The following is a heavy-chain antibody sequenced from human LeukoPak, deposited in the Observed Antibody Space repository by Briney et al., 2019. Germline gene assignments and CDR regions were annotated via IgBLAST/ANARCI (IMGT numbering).Heavy chain of an antibody. CDR1: VGSINSSSYY. CDR2: IYYGGRT. V-gene: IGHV4-39*01. Sequence: SETLSLTCTVSVGSINSSSYYWGSIRQPPGEGLGWLGSIYYGGRTYYNPSLKSRVSISVDTSKTPFSLKLRSVTAADTAVYYCARRVFYYDSSGNFDYWGEGSLVTVSS. CDR3: ARRVFYYDSSGNFDY. J-gene: IGHJ4*02. D-gene: IGHD3-22*01.